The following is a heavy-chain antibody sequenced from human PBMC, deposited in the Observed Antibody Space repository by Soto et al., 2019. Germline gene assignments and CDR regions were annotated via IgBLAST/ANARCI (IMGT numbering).Heavy chain of an antibody. D-gene: IGHD3-10*01. CDR2: INHSGST. J-gene: IGHJ6*02. V-gene: IGHV4-34*01. Sequence: SETLSLTCAGYGGSFSGYYWSWIRQPPGKGLEWIGEINHSGSTNYNPSLKSRVTISVDTSKNQFSLKLSSVTAADTAVYYCARVRITMVRGVPYGMDVWGQGTTVTVSS. CDR1: GGSFSGYY. CDR3: ARVRITMVRGVPYGMDV.